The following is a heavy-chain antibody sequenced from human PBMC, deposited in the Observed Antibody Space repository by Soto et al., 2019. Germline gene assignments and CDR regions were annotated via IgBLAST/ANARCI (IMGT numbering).Heavy chain of an antibody. CDR3: AKDQRHSSPTSY. Sequence: GGSLRLSCAASGFTFSSYGMHWVRQAPGKGLEWVAVISYDGSNKYYADSVKGRFTISRDNSKNTLYLQMNSLRAEDTAVYYCAKDQRHSSPTSYWGQGTLVTVSS. CDR1: GFTFSSYG. D-gene: IGHD6-13*01. J-gene: IGHJ4*02. V-gene: IGHV3-30*18. CDR2: ISYDGSNK.